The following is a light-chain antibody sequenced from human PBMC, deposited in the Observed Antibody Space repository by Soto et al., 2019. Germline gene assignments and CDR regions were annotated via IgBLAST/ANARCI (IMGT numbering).Light chain of an antibody. V-gene: IGLV2-23*02. CDR1: TSDVRSYNL. J-gene: IGLJ2*01. CDR3: CSYAGSSTII. Sequence: QPASVSGSPGQSITISCTGTTSDVRSYNLVSWYQQHPGKAPKLMIYEVTKRPSGISNRFSGSKSGNTASLTISGLQAEDEADYYCCSYAGSSTIIFGGGTKLTVL. CDR2: EVT.